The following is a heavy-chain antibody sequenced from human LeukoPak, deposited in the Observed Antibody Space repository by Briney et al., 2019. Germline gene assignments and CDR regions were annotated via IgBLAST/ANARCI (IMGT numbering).Heavy chain of an antibody. J-gene: IGHJ5*02. CDR2: INHSGST. CDR1: GGSFSGYY. V-gene: IGHV4-34*01. D-gene: IGHD6-6*01. CDR3: ARGGGSSSSDEFNWFDP. Sequence: PSETLSLTCAVYGGSFSGYYWSWIRQPPGKGLEWIGEINHSGSTNYNPSLKSRVTISVDTSKNQFSLKLSSVTAADTAVYYCARGGGSSSSDEFNWFDPWGQGTLVTVSS.